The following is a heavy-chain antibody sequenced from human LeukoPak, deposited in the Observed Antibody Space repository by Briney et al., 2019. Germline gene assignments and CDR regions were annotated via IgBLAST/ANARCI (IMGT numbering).Heavy chain of an antibody. Sequence: GGSLRLSCAASGFTFSTYGMHWVRQAPGKGLEWVSAISGSGGSTYYADSVKGRFTISRDNSKNTLYLQMNSLRAEDTAVYYCAKAGYSSSWPQTHWGQGTLVTVSS. CDR1: GFTFSTYG. CDR2: ISGSGGST. V-gene: IGHV3-23*01. J-gene: IGHJ4*02. D-gene: IGHD6-13*01. CDR3: AKAGYSSSWPQTH.